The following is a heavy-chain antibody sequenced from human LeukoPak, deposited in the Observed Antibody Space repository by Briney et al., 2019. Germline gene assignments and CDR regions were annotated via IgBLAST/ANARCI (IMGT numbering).Heavy chain of an antibody. V-gene: IGHV3-33*01. CDR2: IWYDGSNK. Sequence: PGGSLRLSCAASGFTFSSYGMHRVRQAPGKGLEWVAVIWYDGSNKYYVDSVKGRFTISRDNSKDTLYLQMNSLRAEDTAVYYCARDQNEGYGDYFYYFDYWGQGTLVTVSS. CDR1: GFTFSSYG. CDR3: ARDQNEGYGDYFYYFDY. J-gene: IGHJ4*02. D-gene: IGHD4-17*01.